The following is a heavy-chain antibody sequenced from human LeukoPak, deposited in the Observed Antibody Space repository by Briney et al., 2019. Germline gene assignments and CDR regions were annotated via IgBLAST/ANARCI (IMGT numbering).Heavy chain of an antibody. CDR3: AKDVESGRSADY. Sequence: GGSLRLSCAASGFTFSSYAMSWVRQAPGKGLEWVSTIGGSGGGTYYADSVKGRFTLSRDNSMNTLYLQMNSLRAEDTAVYYCAKDVESGRSADYWGQGTLVTVSS. V-gene: IGHV3-23*01. CDR1: GFTFSSYA. D-gene: IGHD3-10*01. J-gene: IGHJ4*02. CDR2: IGGSGGGT.